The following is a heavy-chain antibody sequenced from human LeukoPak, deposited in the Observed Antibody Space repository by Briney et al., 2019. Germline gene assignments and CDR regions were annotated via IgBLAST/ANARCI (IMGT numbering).Heavy chain of an antibody. CDR3: AATRIQLWLGGFDP. V-gene: IGHV1-18*01. D-gene: IGHD5-18*01. Sequence: ASVKVSCKASGYTFTSYGISWVRQAPGQGLEWMGWISAYNGNTNYAQKLQGRVTMTTDTSTSTAYMELRSLRSDDTAVYYCAATRIQLWLGGFDPWGQGTLVTVSS. CDR2: ISAYNGNT. J-gene: IGHJ5*02. CDR1: GYTFTSYG.